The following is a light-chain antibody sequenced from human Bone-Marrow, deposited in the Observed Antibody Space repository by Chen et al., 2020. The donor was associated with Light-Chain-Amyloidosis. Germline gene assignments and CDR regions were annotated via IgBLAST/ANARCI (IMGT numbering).Light chain of an antibody. CDR1: RSDIGSFNL. J-gene: IGLJ1*01. Sequence: QSALTQPASVAGSPGQPITIPCTGTRSDIGSFNLVSWYQHHPDKAPKLIIYEVEKRPSGVSNRFSGSRSGNTASLTISGLQADDEAAYYCCSYAGASTYVFGTGTEVTVL. CDR3: CSYAGASTYV. CDR2: EVE. V-gene: IGLV2-23*02.